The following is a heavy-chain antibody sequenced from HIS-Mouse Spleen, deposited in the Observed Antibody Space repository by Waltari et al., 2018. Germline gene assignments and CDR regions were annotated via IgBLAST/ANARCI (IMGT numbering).Heavy chain of an antibody. CDR1: GYSISSCYY. CDR2: IYHSGST. Sequence: QVQLQESGPGLVKPSETLSLTCTVSGYSISSCYYWAWIRPPPGKGLEWIGSIYHSGSTYYNPSLKSRVTISVDTSKNQFSLKLSSVTAADTAVYYCARADDFWSGSFDYWGQGTLVTVSS. V-gene: IGHV4-38-2*02. CDR3: ARADDFWSGSFDY. D-gene: IGHD3-3*01. J-gene: IGHJ4*02.